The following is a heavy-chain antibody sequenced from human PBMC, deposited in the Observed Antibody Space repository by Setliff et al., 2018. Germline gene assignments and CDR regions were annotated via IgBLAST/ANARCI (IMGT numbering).Heavy chain of an antibody. CDR1: GGSVSSTSHY. J-gene: IGHJ1*01. Sequence: PSETLSLTCTVSGGSVSSTSHYWGWIRQAPGKGMEWIGSVYYSGYTYSKPSLQSRVSMSVDASKNQFSLKLASVTAADTAVYYCARVDFTMIQGVLGLWGQGTLVT. CDR3: ARVDFTMIQGVLGL. D-gene: IGHD3-10*01. V-gene: IGHV4-39*07. CDR2: VYYSGYT.